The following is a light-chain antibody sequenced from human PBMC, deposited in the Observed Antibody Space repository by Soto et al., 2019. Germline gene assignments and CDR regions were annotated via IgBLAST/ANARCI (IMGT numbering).Light chain of an antibody. Sequence: DIQMTQSPSTLSASVGDTVTVTCRASQSISSWLAWYQQKPGKAPNLLIYDASILESGVPSRFSGSGSGTEFTLTISSLQPDDFATYYCQQYNSYRTFGQGTNVDIK. CDR1: QSISSW. J-gene: IGKJ1*01. V-gene: IGKV1-5*01. CDR2: DAS. CDR3: QQYNSYRT.